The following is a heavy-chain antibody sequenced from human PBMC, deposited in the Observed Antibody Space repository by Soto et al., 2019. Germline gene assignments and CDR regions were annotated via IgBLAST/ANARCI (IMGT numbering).Heavy chain of an antibody. D-gene: IGHD3-10*01. Sequence: QVQLQESGPGLVKPSETLSLTCTVSGGSISSYYWSWIRQPAGKGLEWIGRIYSSGRTNYNPSLKGRVTMSVDTSKNQFSLKLSSVTAADTAVYYCARSIYGSGSYGYGMDVWGQGTTVTVSS. J-gene: IGHJ6*02. CDR1: GGSISSYY. CDR2: IYSSGRT. V-gene: IGHV4-4*07. CDR3: ARSIYGSGSYGYGMDV.